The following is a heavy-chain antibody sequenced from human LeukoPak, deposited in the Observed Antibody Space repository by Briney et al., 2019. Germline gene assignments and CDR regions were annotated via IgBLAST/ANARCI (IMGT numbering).Heavy chain of an antibody. CDR1: GYTFTGYY. CDR3: ARELQSPYYYYGMDV. Sequence: SVKVSCKASGYTFTGYYMHWVRQAPGQGLEWMGWINPNSGGTNYAQKFQGRVTMTRDTSISTAYMELSRLRSDDTAVYYCARELQSPYYYYGMDVWGQGTTVTVSS. CDR2: INPNSGGT. J-gene: IGHJ6*02. D-gene: IGHD1-1*01. V-gene: IGHV1-2*02.